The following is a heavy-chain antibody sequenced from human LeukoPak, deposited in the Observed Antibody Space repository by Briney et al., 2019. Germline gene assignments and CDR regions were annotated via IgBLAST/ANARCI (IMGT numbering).Heavy chain of an antibody. V-gene: IGHV1-8*01. CDR3: ARAGEDVVLVPTGGTPYNWFDA. D-gene: IGHD2-2*01. Sequence: ASVKVSCKASGYTFTSYDINWVRQATGQGLEWMGWMNPNSGNTGYAQKFQGRVTMTRNTSISTAYMELSSLRSEDTAVYYCARAGEDVVLVPTGGTPYNWFDAWGQGTRVTVSS. CDR1: GYTFTSYD. CDR2: MNPNSGNT. J-gene: IGHJ5*02.